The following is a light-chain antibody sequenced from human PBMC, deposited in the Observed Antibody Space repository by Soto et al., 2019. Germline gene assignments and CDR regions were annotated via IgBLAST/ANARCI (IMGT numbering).Light chain of an antibody. Sequence: QSVLTQPPSVSGAPGQRVTISCTGSSSNIGAGYDVHWYQQLPGTAPKLLIYSNNQRPSGVPDRFSGSKSGTSASLAISGLQSEDEADYYCAAWDDGLVVFGGGTKLTVL. J-gene: IGLJ2*01. CDR3: AAWDDGLVV. V-gene: IGLV1-44*01. CDR1: SSNIGAGYD. CDR2: SNN.